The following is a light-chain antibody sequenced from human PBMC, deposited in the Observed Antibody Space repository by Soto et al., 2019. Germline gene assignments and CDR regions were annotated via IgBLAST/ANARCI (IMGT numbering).Light chain of an antibody. CDR3: SSYTSSNTYV. J-gene: IGLJ1*01. V-gene: IGLV2-14*03. CDR1: ISDVSGYNF. Sequence: QSALTQPASVSGSPEQSITISCTGTISDVSGYNFVSWYQQYPGEAPKLMIYDVSNRPSGVSNRFSGSKSGNTASLTISGLQAEDEADYYCSSYTSSNTYVFGTGTKVTVL. CDR2: DVS.